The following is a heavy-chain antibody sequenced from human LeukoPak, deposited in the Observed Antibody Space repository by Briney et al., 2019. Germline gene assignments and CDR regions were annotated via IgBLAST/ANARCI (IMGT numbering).Heavy chain of an antibody. CDR1: GDSFNNFA. CDR2: VIAISGTT. CDR3: VRGKRNGYFGATTYYNDFYYMGV. Sequence: SVKVSCKAYGDSFNNFAFSWVRQAPGQGLEWMGGVIAISGTTNYAQRFQGRVTITTDESTNTAYMHLSSLRSEDSALYYCVRGKRNGYFGATTYYNDFYYMGVWGKGTTVTVSS. V-gene: IGHV1-69*05. J-gene: IGHJ6*03. D-gene: IGHD3-10*01.